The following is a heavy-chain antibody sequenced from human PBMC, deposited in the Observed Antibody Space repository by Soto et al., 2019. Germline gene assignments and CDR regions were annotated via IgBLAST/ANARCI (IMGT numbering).Heavy chain of an antibody. CDR3: AREFYKWHWTFDY. Sequence: PGGSLRLSSAASGFTFSSYSMNWVRQAPGKGLEWVSSISSSSSYIYYADSVKGRFTISRDNAKNSLYLQMNSLRAEDTAVYYCAREFYKWHWTFDYWGQGTLVTVSS. D-gene: IGHD1-7*01. CDR2: ISSSSSYI. CDR1: GFTFSSYS. V-gene: IGHV3-21*01. J-gene: IGHJ4*02.